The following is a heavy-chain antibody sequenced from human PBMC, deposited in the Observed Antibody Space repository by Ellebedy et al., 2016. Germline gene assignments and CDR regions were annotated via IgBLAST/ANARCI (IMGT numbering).Heavy chain of an antibody. CDR3: ARDTRDGVGSSEAYYDP. CDR1: GYTFINYG. V-gene: IGHV1-18*01. Sequence: ASVKVSCXAFGYTFINYGISWVRQAPGQGLEWMGWISAYNGNTNYAQKLQGRVTMTTDTSTSTAYMELRTLRFDDTAVYYCARDTRDGVGSSEAYYDPWGQGTLVTVSS. CDR2: ISAYNGNT. D-gene: IGHD1-26*01. J-gene: IGHJ5*02.